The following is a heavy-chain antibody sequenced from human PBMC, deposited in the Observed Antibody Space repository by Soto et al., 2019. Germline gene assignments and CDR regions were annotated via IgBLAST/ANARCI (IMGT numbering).Heavy chain of an antibody. CDR1: GGTFSSYA. J-gene: IGHJ4*02. V-gene: IGHV1-69*01. CDR2: IIPIFGTA. D-gene: IGHD5-12*01. CDR3: ARESVRGYSGYGPKDY. Sequence: QVQLVQSGAEVKKPGSSVKVSCKASGGTFSSYAISWVQQAPGQGLEWMGGIIPIFGTANYAKKFEGRVTITADESTGTAYMELRSLRSAQTAVYYCARESVRGYSGYGPKDYWGQGTLVTVSS.